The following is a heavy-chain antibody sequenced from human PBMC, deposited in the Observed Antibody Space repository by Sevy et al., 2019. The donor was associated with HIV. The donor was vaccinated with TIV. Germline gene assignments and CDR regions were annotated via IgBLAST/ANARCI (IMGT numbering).Heavy chain of an antibody. D-gene: IGHD3-3*01. J-gene: IGHJ3*02. Sequence: GGSLRLSCVAPGFKFNGHGIHWVRQAPGKGLQWVAGISHDGDNKIYGVSVKGRFSISGDQSKNTVYLQMGTLTPEDTAIYYCARDFEVNNWRVVGAFDMWGLGTLVTVSS. V-gene: IGHV3-30*14. CDR2: ISHDGDNK. CDR1: GFKFNGHG. CDR3: ARDFEVNNWRVVGAFDM.